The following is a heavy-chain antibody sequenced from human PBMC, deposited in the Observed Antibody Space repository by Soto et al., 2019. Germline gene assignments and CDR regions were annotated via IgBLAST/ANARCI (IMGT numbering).Heavy chain of an antibody. Sequence: PGGSLRLSCAAFGFTLDKYTMGWVRQAPGKGLEWVAESFSSGGTQYADSVKGRFTISRDNSRNMVFLQMNGLRVEDTALYYCARDREPDGIWTFGSWGQAALVTVSS. CDR1: GFTLDKYT. V-gene: IGHV3-53*01. CDR2: SFSSGGT. J-gene: IGHJ4*02. CDR3: ARDREPDGIWTFGS. D-gene: IGHD3-9*01.